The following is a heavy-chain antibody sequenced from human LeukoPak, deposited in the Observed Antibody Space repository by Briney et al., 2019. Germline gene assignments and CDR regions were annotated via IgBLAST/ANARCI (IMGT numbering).Heavy chain of an antibody. CDR1: GHTFTSYY. J-gene: IGHJ3*02. CDR3: AGWGRDGYNQHAFDI. V-gene: IGHV1-69*13. Sequence: SVKASCKASGHTFTSYYMHWVRQAPGQGLEWMGGIIPIFGTANYAQKFQGRVTITADESTSTAYMELSSLRSEDTAVYYCAGWGRDGYNQHAFDIWGQGTMVTVSS. CDR2: IIPIFGTA. D-gene: IGHD5-24*01.